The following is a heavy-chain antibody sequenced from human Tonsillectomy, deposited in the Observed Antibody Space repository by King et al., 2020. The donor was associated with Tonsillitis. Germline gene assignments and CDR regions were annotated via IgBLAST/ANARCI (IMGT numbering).Heavy chain of an antibody. CDR1: GFMFSNLG. V-gene: IGHV3-30*02. CDR2: IRNDGSNT. CDR3: APPLSDWGFDS. D-gene: IGHD2-21*02. J-gene: IGHJ4*02. Sequence: VQLVESGGGVVQPGGSLRLSCAASGFMFSNLGMNWVRQAPGKGLEWVAFIRNDGSNTYYTESAKGRFTISRDNAKNTVYLQMDSLRAEDTAVYYCAPPLSDWGFDSWGQGTLVTVSS.